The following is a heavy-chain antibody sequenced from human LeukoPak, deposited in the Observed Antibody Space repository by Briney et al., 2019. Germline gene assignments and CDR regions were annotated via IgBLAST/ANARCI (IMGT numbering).Heavy chain of an antibody. V-gene: IGHV3-48*03. Sequence: GGSLRLSCAASGFTFSTYEMNWVRQAPGKGLEWVSYISSSGTTIHYADSVKGRFTISRDNAKNSLYLQMNSLRAEDTAVYYCARVQYSYGSDYYYYYYYMDVWGKGTTVTVSS. D-gene: IGHD5-18*01. J-gene: IGHJ6*03. CDR3: ARVQYSYGSDYYYYYYYMDV. CDR1: GFTFSTYE. CDR2: ISSSGTTI.